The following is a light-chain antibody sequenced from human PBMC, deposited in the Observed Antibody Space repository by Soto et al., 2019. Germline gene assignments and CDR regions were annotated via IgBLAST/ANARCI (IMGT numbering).Light chain of an antibody. J-gene: IGLJ1*01. Sequence: QSALTQPASVSGSPGQSITISCTGTSSDIGRYNYVSWYQQHPGKAPKFILYEGSKRPSGVSNRFSGSKSGNTASLTISGLQAEDEAYYYCCSYAGSSYYVFGSGTKLTVL. CDR2: EGS. CDR3: CSYAGSSYYV. V-gene: IGLV2-23*01. CDR1: SSDIGRYNY.